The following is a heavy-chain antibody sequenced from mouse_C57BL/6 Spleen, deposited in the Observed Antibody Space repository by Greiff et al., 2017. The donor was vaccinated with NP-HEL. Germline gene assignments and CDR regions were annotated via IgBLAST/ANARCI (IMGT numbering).Heavy chain of an antibody. D-gene: IGHD2-10*02. Sequence: QVQLQQPGAELVRPGSSVKLSCKASGYTFTSYWMDWVKQRPGQGLEWIGNIYPSDSETHYNQKFKDKATLTVDKSSSTAYMQLSSLTSEDSAVYNCARGGYGNDCYVDYWGQGTTLTVSS. CDR2: IYPSDSET. J-gene: IGHJ2*01. CDR3: ARGGYGNDCYVDY. V-gene: IGHV1-61*01. CDR1: GYTFTSYW.